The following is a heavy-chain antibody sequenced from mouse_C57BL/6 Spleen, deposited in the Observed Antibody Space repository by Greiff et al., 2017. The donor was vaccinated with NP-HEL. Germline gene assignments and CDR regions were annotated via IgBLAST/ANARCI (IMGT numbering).Heavy chain of an antibody. Sequence: VQLQQSGPVLVKPGASVKMSCKASGYTFTDYYMNWVKQSHGKSLEWIGVINPYNGGTSYNQKFKGKATLTVEKSSSTAYMELNSLTSEDSAVYYWARGGNYYSNAYAMDYWGQGTSVTVSS. D-gene: IGHD2-5*01. CDR1: GYTFTDYY. CDR2: INPYNGGT. CDR3: ARGGNYYSNAYAMDY. V-gene: IGHV1-19*01. J-gene: IGHJ4*01.